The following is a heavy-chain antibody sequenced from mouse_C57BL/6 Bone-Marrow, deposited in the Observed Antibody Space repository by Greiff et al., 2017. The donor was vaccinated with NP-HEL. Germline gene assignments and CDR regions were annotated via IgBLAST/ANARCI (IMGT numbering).Heavy chain of an antibody. CDR3: ARDASGGSFDY. J-gene: IGHJ2*01. Sequence: EVMLVESGGGLVQSGRSLRLSCATSGFTFSDFYMEWVRQAPGKGLEWIAASRNKANDYTTEYSAYVKGMFNVSRDSSQSIRYLQMNALRAEDTATSDCARDASGGSFDYWGQGTTLTVSS. D-gene: IGHD1-1*02. CDR2: SRNKANDYTT. CDR1: GFTFSDFY. V-gene: IGHV7-1*01.